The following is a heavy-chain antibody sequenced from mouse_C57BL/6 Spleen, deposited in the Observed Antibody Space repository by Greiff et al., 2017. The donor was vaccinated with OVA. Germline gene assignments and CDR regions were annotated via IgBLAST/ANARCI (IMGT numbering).Heavy chain of an antibody. CDR3: ARHEGRVGFYYYGLYAMDY. V-gene: IGHV1-62-2*01. Sequence: QVQLQQSGAELVKPGASVKLSCKASGYTFTEYTIHWVKQRSGQGLEWIGWFYPGSGSIKYNEKFKDKATLTADKSSSTVYMELSRLTSEDAAVYFCARHEGRVGFYYYGLYAMDYWGQGTSVTVSS. J-gene: IGHJ4*01. CDR2: FYPGSGSI. CDR1: GYTFTEYT. D-gene: IGHD1-1*01.